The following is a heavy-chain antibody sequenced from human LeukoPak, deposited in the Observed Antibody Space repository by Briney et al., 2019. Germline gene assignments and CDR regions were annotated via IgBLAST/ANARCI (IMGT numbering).Heavy chain of an antibody. CDR3: VRYTYERDAFDI. CDR1: GFTFSSYA. V-gene: IGHV3-23*01. Sequence: GGSLRLSCAASGFTFSSYAMTWVRQAPGKGLEWVSAISTSGDNTYYADSVRGRFTISRDNSKNTLYLQMNSLRADDTAVYYCVRYTYERDAFDIWGHGTMVTVSS. D-gene: IGHD3-16*01. CDR2: ISTSGDNT. J-gene: IGHJ3*02.